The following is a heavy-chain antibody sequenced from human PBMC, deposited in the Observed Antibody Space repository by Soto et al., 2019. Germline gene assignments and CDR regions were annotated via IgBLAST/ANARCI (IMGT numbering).Heavy chain of an antibody. Sequence: ASVKVSCKASGYTFTSFYIHWVRQAPGQGVEWMGIINPSGGSTNYAQKFQGRVIVTRDTSTSTVYMELSSLKSEDTAVYYCARSLAAGDYWGQGTLVTVSS. D-gene: IGHD6-6*01. V-gene: IGHV1-46*01. CDR3: ARSLAAGDY. CDR2: INPSGGST. CDR1: GYTFTSFY. J-gene: IGHJ4*02.